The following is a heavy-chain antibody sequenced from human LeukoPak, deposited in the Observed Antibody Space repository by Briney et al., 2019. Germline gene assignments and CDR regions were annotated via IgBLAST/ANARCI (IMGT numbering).Heavy chain of an antibody. CDR3: ARLIPPDHYFDWLLYKATNWHHHYFDY. CDR1: GYSFSSYW. Sequence: GESLKISCKGSGYSFSSYWIGWVRQMPGKGLEWMGIIYPADSDARYNPSFQGQVTLSADKSISTAYLQWSSLKASDTAMYYCARLIPPDHYFDWLLYKATNWHHHYFDYWGQGTLVTVSS. CDR2: IYPADSDA. V-gene: IGHV5-51*01. D-gene: IGHD3-9*01. J-gene: IGHJ4*02.